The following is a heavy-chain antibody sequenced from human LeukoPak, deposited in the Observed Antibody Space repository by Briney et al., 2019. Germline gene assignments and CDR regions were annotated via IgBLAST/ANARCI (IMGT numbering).Heavy chain of an antibody. CDR1: GGSISSYY. V-gene: IGHV4-59*01. J-gene: IGHJ3*02. CDR3: AREGSAFDI. CDR2: IYYSGST. Sequence: SETLSLTCTVSGGSISSYYWTWIRQPPGKGLEWIGYIYYSGSTNYNPSLKSRVIISVDTSKNQFSLKLNSVTAADTAVYYCAREGSAFDIWGQGTMVTVSS.